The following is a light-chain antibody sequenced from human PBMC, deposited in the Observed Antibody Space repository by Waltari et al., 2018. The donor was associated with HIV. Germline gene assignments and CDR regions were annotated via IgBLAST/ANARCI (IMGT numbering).Light chain of an antibody. CDR1: SSAIGNSNL. CDR3: SSYGGSSNGL. J-gene: IGLJ2*01. V-gene: IGLV2-23*01. CDR2: EGI. Sequence: QSALTQPASVSGSPGQSITISCTGTSSAIGNSNLVSWYQQHPGKAPKLIIYEGIKRPSGVANRISGSKSANTASLTISGRQAEDEADYFCSSYGGSSNGLFGGGTKLTVL.